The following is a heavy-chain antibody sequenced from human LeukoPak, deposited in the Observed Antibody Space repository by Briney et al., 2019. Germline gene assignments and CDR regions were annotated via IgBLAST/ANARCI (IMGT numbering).Heavy chain of an antibody. J-gene: IGHJ3*02. D-gene: IGHD3-22*01. V-gene: IGHV1-69*13. CDR3: ARDRGRRGITMRSDAFDI. CDR2: IIPIFGTA. Sequence: SVKVSCKASGGTFSSYAISWVRQAPGQGLEWMGGIIPIFGTANYAQKFQGRVTITADESTSTAYMELSSLRSEDTAVYYCARDRGRRGITMRSDAFDIWGQGTMVTVSS. CDR1: GGTFSSYA.